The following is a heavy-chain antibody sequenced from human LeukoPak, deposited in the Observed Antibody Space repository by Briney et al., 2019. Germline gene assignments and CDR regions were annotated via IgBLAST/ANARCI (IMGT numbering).Heavy chain of an antibody. CDR1: GGSISSYY. CDR3: ARSLSGYDILTGYYSRDAFDI. J-gene: IGHJ3*02. Sequence: PSETLSLTCTVSGGSISSYYWSWIRQPPGKGLEWIGYIYYSGSTNYNPSLKRRDTISVDTCKSQFSLKLSSVTAADTAVYYCARSLSGYDILTGYYSRDAFDIWGQGTMVTVSS. V-gene: IGHV4-59*01. D-gene: IGHD3-9*01. CDR2: IYYSGST.